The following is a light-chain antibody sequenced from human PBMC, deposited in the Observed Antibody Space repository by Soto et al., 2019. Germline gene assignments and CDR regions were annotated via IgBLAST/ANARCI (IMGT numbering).Light chain of an antibody. V-gene: IGKV3-20*01. CDR3: QQYGHAPQT. CDR2: AAS. CDR1: QSVTSSY. Sequence: EIVLTQSPGTLSLSPGERATLSCRASQSVTSSYLAWYQQKPGQAPRLLIYAASSRATGIPDRFSGTGSGTDFTLIISRLEPEDLGVYYCQQYGHAPQTFGQGTKVEIK. J-gene: IGKJ1*01.